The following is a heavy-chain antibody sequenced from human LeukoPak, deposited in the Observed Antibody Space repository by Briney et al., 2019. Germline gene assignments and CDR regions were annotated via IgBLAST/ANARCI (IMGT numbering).Heavy chain of an antibody. D-gene: IGHD2-15*01. CDR1: GGSISSYY. CDR2: IYYSGST. CDR3: ARVRIGFDY. J-gene: IGHJ4*02. Sequence: PSETLSLTCTVSGGSISSYYWSWIWQPPGKGLEWIGYIYYSGSTNYNPSLKSRVTISVDTSKNQFSLKLSSVTAADTAVYYCARVRIGFDYWGQGTLVTVSS. V-gene: IGHV4-59*01.